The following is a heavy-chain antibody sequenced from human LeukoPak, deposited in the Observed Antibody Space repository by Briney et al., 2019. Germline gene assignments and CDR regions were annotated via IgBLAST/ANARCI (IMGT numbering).Heavy chain of an antibody. CDR1: GDSISSYY. CDR2: IYYTGIT. J-gene: IGHJ3*02. D-gene: IGHD3-10*01. V-gene: IGHV4-59*01. Sequence: SETLSLTCTVSGDSISSYYWSWIRQPPGKGLEWIGYIYYTGITKYNPFLKSRVTMSVDTSKNQFSLKLTSVTAADTAVYYCARYCSTSGTKAFGIWGQGTMVTVSS. CDR3: ARYCSTSGTKAFGI.